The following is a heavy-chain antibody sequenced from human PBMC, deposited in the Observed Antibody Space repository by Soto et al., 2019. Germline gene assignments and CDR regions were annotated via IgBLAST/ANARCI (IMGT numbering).Heavy chain of an antibody. CDR3: ARDFVDFWSPPDTNDAFDI. Sequence: PSETLSLTCTVSGGSISSGGYYWSWIRQHPGKGLEWIGYIYYSGSTYYNPSLKSRVTISVDTSKNQFSLKLSSVTAADTAVYYCARDFVDFWSPPDTNDAFDIWGQGTMVTVSS. D-gene: IGHD3-3*01. CDR1: GGSISSGGYY. V-gene: IGHV4-31*02. CDR2: IYYSGST. J-gene: IGHJ3*02.